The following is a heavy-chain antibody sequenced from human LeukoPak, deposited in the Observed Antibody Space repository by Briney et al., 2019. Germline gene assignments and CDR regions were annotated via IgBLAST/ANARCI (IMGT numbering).Heavy chain of an antibody. V-gene: IGHV3-53*01. D-gene: IGHD1-26*01. CDR3: ARDEGATTYSYYYYMDV. CDR2: IYSGGST. CDR1: GFTVSSNY. Sequence: GGSLRLSCAASGFTVSSNYMSWVRQAPGKGLEWVSVIYSGGSTYYADSVKGRFTISRDNSKNTLYLQMNSLRAEDTAVYYCARDEGATTYSYYYYMDVWGKGTTVTVSS. J-gene: IGHJ6*03.